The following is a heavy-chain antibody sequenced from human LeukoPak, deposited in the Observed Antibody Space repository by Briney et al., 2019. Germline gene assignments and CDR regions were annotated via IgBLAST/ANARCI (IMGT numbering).Heavy chain of an antibody. CDR3: ARDQRYYGSGSYPPSDY. V-gene: IGHV1-18*01. D-gene: IGHD3-10*01. J-gene: IGHJ4*02. Sequence: ASVTVSCKASGYTFTNYGISWVRQAPGQGLECMGWISAYNGNTNYAQRFQGRVTMTTDTSTSTVYMELSSLRSEDTAVYYCARDQRYYGSGSYPPSDYWGQGTLVTVSS. CDR1: GYTFTNYG. CDR2: ISAYNGNT.